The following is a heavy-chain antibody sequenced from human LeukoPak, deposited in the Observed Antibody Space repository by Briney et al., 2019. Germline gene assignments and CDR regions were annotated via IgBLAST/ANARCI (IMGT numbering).Heavy chain of an antibody. D-gene: IGHD6-19*01. CDR2: IYYSGST. J-gene: IGHJ4*02. CDR3: AREGVAVAGRDY. CDR1: GGSISSSSYY. Sequence: SETLSLTCTVSGGSISSSSYYWGWIRQPPGEGLEWIGSIYYSGSTYYNPSLKSRVTISVDTSKNQFSLKLSSVTAADTAVHYCAREGVAVAGRDYWGQGTLVTVSS. V-gene: IGHV4-39*07.